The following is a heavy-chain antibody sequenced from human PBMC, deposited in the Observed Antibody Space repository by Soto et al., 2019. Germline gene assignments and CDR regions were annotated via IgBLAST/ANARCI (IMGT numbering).Heavy chain of an antibody. V-gene: IGHV3-23*01. CDR1: GFTFSTYA. J-gene: IGHJ4*02. CDR2: FSGSGGST. Sequence: VHLLESGGGLVQPGGSLRLSCAASGFTFSTYAMSWVRLAPGKGLEWVSSFSGSGGSTYYADSVKGRFTISRDNSKNTLYLRMDSLRAEDTAVYYCAKDGSYYDFDYWGQGTLVTVSS. D-gene: IGHD3-3*01. CDR3: AKDGSYYDFDY.